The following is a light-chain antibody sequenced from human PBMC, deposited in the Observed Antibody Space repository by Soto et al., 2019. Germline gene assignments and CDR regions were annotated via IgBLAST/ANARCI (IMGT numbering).Light chain of an antibody. CDR1: QSLVHDNGNTY. CDR2: HIS. CDR3: VQASQFPYT. V-gene: IGKV2-24*01. Sequence: DVVMTQTPLSSPVTLGQPASISCRSSQSLVHDNGNTYLSWLHQRPGQPPRLLIYHISTRWSRVPDRFSGRGAGTDFTLEISRVQPEDVGIYYCVQASQFPYTFGPGTKLEIK. J-gene: IGKJ2*01.